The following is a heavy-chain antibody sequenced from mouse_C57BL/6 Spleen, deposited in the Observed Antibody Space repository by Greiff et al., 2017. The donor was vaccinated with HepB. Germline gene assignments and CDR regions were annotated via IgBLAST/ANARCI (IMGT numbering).Heavy chain of an antibody. J-gene: IGHJ4*01. V-gene: IGHV1-82*01. D-gene: IGHD3-2*02. CDR3: ARLDSSGFLYAMDY. CDR1: GYAFSSSW. Sequence: ESGPELVKPGASVKISCKASGYAFSSSWMNWVKQRPGQGLEWIGRIYPGDGDTNYNGKFKGKATLTAYKSSSTAYMQLSSLTSEDSAVYFCARLDSSGFLYAMDYWGQGTSVTVSS. CDR2: IYPGDGDT.